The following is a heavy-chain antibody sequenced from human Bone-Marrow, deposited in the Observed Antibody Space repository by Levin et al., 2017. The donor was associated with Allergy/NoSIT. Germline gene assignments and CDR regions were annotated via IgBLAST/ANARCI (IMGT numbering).Heavy chain of an antibody. J-gene: IGHJ6*02. CDR1: GGSISSGNW. CDR3: AGLIYHLHQDAMDV. Sequence: SETLSLTCVVSGGSISSGNWWSWVRQPPGEGLEWIGEVHQSGVTKYNPSLKSRVTISLDKSTHQFSLEVSSVTAADTAVYYCAGLIYHLHQDAMDVWGRGTTVTVSS. V-gene: IGHV4-4*02. D-gene: IGHD2-21*01. CDR2: VHQSGVT.